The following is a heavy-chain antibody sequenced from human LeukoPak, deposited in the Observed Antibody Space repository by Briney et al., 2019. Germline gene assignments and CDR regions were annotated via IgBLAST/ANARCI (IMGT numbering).Heavy chain of an antibody. CDR3: ASKGTNYYYYGMDV. CDR2: IYYSGST. D-gene: IGHD3-10*01. V-gene: IGHV4-59*08. J-gene: IGHJ6*02. Sequence: PSETLSLTCTVSGGSISSYYWSWIRQPPGKGLEWIGYIYYSGSTNYNPSLKSRVTISVDTSKNQFSLKLSSVTAADTAVYYCASKGTNYYYYGMDVWGQGTTVTVSS. CDR1: GGSISSYY.